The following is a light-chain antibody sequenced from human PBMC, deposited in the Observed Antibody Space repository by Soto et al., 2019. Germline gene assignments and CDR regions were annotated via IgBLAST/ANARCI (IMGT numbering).Light chain of an antibody. J-gene: IGKJ5*01. V-gene: IGKV3-15*01. CDR2: AAS. CDR1: QSVSSN. CDR3: QQYNEWPPFT. Sequence: EIVMTQSPATLSVSPGERATLSCRASQSVSSNLAWYQQKPGQAPRLVIYAASTRATDIPDRFSGSVSGTEFTLTISSLQSEDFAVYYCQQYNEWPPFTFGQGTRLEIK.